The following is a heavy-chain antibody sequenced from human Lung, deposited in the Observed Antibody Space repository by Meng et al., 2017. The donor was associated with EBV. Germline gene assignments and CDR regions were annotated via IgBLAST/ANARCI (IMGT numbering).Heavy chain of an antibody. CDR3: ARRRSFSDSFDH. D-gene: IGHD2-21*01. CDR2: INTTSGDT. Sequence: QVQLEQSGAEVKKPGASVKVSCKTSGYTFIQYYLHWVRQAPGQGLEWMGWINTTSGDTKYAQKFQEWVSMTRDTSINTTYMELSSLRSADTAVYYCARRRSFSDSFDHWGQGTLVTASS. J-gene: IGHJ4*02. CDR1: GYTFIQYY. V-gene: IGHV1-2*04.